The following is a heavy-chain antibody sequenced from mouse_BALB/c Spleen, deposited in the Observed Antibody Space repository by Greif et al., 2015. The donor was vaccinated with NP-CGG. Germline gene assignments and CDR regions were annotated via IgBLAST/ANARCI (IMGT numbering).Heavy chain of an antibody. V-gene: IGHV1S127*01. J-gene: IGHJ1*01. CDR2: IDPSDSET. Sequence: QVQLQQSGPQLVRPGASVKISCKASGYSFTSYWMHWVKQRPGQGLEWIGMIDPSDSETRLNQKFKDKATLTVDKSSSTAYMQLSSPTSEDSAVYYCARSDYYGSRLYWYFDVWGAGTTVTVSS. CDR1: GYSFTSYW. D-gene: IGHD1-1*01. CDR3: ARSDYYGSRLYWYFDV.